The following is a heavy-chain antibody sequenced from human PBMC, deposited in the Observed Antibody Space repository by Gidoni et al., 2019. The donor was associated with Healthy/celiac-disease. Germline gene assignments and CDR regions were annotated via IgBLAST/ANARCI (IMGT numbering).Heavy chain of an antibody. CDR1: GGSISSSSYY. J-gene: IGHJ4*02. D-gene: IGHD3-3*01. Sequence: QLQLQESGPGLVKPSETLSLTCTVSGGSISSSSYYWGWIRQPPGRGLEWIGSIYYSGSTYYNPSLKSRVTISVDTSKNQFSLKLSSVTAADTAVYYCARFFLHYFDYWGQGTLVTVSS. V-gene: IGHV4-39*07. CDR3: ARFFLHYFDY. CDR2: IYYSGST.